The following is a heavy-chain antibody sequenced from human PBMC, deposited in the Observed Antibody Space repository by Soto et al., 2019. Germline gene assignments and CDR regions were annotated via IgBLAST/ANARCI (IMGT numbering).Heavy chain of an antibody. CDR2: IIPIFGTA. Sequence: ASVKVSCKASGGTFSSYAISWVRQAPGQGLEWMGGIIPIFGTANYAQKFQGRVTITADESTSTAYMELSSLRSEDTAVYYCASSASTRRTTVIPRRGLGYWGQGTLVTVSS. J-gene: IGHJ4*02. D-gene: IGHD4-17*01. CDR1: GGTFSSYA. V-gene: IGHV1-69*13. CDR3: ASSASTRRTTVIPRRGLGY.